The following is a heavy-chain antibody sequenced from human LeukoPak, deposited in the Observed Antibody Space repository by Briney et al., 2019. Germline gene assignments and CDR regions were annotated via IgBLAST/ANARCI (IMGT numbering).Heavy chain of an antibody. CDR2: ICHSGST. D-gene: IGHD3-22*01. Sequence: SETLSLTCAASGYSVTSGYYWGWIRQPPGKGLEWIGSICHSGSTYYNPSLKSRVTISIDTSKNQFSLKLNSVTAADTAVYYCARHLYDSSGYYWLDYWGQGTLVTVSS. V-gene: IGHV4-38-2*01. CDR3: ARHLYDSSGYYWLDY. CDR1: GYSVTSGYY. J-gene: IGHJ4*02.